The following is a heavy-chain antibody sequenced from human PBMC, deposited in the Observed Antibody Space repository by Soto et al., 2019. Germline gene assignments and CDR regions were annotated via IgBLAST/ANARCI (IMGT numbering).Heavy chain of an antibody. CDR3: ARAHCGGDCYYFQH. D-gene: IGHD2-21*02. CDR1: GFTFSSYA. Sequence: GGSLRLSCAASGFTFSSYAMHWVRQAPGKGLEWVAVISYDGSNKYYADSVKGRFTISRDNSKNTLYLQMNSLRAEDTAVYYCARAHCGGDCYYFQHLGQGTLVTVSS. J-gene: IGHJ1*01. V-gene: IGHV3-30*04. CDR2: ISYDGSNK.